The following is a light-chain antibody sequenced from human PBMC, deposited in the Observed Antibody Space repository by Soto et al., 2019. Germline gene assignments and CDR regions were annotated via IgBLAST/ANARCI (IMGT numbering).Light chain of an antibody. V-gene: IGKV3-20*01. CDR3: QQYGRAPLT. CDR1: QSVSNNY. J-gene: IGKJ4*01. Sequence: EIVLTQSPGTLSVSPGERVTLSCRASQSVSNNYLAWYVQKPGQAPRLLIDGASSRATGIPDRFSGSGFGTDFTLTISRLEPEDLAVYFCQQYGRAPLTFGGGTKVEIK. CDR2: GAS.